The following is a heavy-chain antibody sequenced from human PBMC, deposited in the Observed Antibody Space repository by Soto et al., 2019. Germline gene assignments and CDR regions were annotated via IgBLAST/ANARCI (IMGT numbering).Heavy chain of an antibody. D-gene: IGHD1-7*01. J-gene: IGHJ2*01. CDR3: ERKYGGNYQFFDL. CDR2: FLHTGTA. CDR1: GDAITRHY. Sequence: PSETLSLTCSVSGDAITRHYCSWIRQSPGKGLERHGYFLHTGTALINPSLRIRVTMSMDASKNQFALKLTSVIPADTAVYFCERKYGGNYQFFDLWGRGTLVTVSS. V-gene: IGHV4-59*11.